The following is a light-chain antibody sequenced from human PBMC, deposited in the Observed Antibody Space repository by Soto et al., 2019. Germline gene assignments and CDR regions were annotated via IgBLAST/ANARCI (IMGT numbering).Light chain of an antibody. CDR1: SSNIGAGYD. V-gene: IGLV1-40*01. J-gene: IGLJ2*01. CDR2: GNS. CDR3: QPYDLSLRGVV. Sequence: QSVLTQPPSVSGAPGQRVTISCTGSSSNIGAGYDGHWYQQLPGTAPKLLIYGNSNRPSGVPDRFSGSKSGTSASLAITGLQPADEADYCCQPYDLSLRGVVFGGGTKLTVL.